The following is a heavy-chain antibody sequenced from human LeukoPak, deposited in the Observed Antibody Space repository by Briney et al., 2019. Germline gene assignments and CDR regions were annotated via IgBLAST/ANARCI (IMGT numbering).Heavy chain of an antibody. D-gene: IGHD6-13*01. CDR2: IYPADSDP. J-gene: IGHJ4*02. CDR1: GYTFSTYW. Sequence: GESLKISCKGSGYTFSTYWIGWERQMPGKGLEWMGIIYPADSDPRYSPSFQGQVTISADKSISTAYLQWSSLKASDSAMYYCVRHGLGTSWFGFDYWGQGTLVTVSS. CDR3: VRHGLGTSWFGFDY. V-gene: IGHV5-51*01.